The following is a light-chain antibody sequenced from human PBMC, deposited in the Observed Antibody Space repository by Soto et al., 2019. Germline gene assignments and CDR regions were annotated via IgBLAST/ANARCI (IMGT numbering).Light chain of an antibody. V-gene: IGKV1-5*01. CDR2: DAS. Sequence: DIQLTQSPSSLSASVGHMVTITCRASQSISSWLAWYQQMPGKAPKLLIYDASSLHSGVPSRLRGSGSGTEFTLTISSLQPDDFATYYCQQYNTSPWTFGHGTQVDIK. CDR1: QSISSW. CDR3: QQYNTSPWT. J-gene: IGKJ1*01.